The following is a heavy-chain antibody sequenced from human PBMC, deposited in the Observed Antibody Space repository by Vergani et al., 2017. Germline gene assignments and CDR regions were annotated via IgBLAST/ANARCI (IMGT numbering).Heavy chain of an antibody. CDR1: GGSISSYY. J-gene: IGHJ6*02. D-gene: IGHD3-22*01. V-gene: IGHV4-59*01. CDR2: IYYSGST. Sequence: QVQLQESGPGLVKPSETLSLTCTVSGGSISSYYWSWIRQPPGKGLEWIGYIYYSGSTNYNPSLKSRVTISVDTSKNQFSLKLSSVTAADTAVYYCAKVLRYYYDSSGYYYGLNDYYDGMDVWGQGTTVTVSS. CDR3: AKVLRYYYDSSGYYYGLNDYYDGMDV.